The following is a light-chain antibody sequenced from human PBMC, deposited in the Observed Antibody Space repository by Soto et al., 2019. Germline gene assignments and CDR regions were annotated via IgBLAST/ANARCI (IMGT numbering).Light chain of an antibody. CDR2: AAS. Sequence: DIQMTPSPSSLSASVGDRVTITCRASQSISSYLNWYQQKPGKAPKLLIYAASSLQSGVPSRFSGSGSGTDFTLTISSLQPEDFATYYCQQSYSTPRFGGGTKVDSK. CDR3: QQSYSTPR. CDR1: QSISSY. J-gene: IGKJ4*01. V-gene: IGKV1-39*01.